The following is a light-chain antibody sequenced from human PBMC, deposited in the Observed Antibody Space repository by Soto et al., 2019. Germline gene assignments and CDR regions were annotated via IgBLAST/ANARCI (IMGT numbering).Light chain of an antibody. CDR2: DVS. J-gene: IGLJ1*01. CDR1: SSDVGGYNY. CDR3: CSYAGSYTPFCV. Sequence: QSALTQPRSVSGSPGQSVTISCTGTSSDVGGYNYVSWYQQHPGKAPKLMIYDVSKRPSGVPDRFSGSKSGNTASLTISGLQAEDEADYYCCSYAGSYTPFCVFGTGTKLTVL. V-gene: IGLV2-11*01.